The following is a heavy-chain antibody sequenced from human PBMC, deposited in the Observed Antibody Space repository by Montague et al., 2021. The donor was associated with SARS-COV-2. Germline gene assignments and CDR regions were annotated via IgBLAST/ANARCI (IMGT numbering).Heavy chain of an antibody. CDR2: IYYSGST. D-gene: IGHD6-19*01. Sequence: SETLSLTCTVSGGAMSSYYWSWIRQPPGKGLEWIGYIYYSGSTNYNPSLKSRVTISLDTSKNQFSLKLSTVTAADTAAYYCERYGCSSGRYRCGFDPWGQGTLVTVSS. J-gene: IGHJ5*02. CDR3: ERYGCSSGRYRCGFDP. V-gene: IGHV4-59*08. CDR1: GGAMSSYY.